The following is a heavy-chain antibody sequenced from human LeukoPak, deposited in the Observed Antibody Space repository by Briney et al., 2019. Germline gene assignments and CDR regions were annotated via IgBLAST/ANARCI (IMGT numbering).Heavy chain of an antibody. D-gene: IGHD6-13*01. V-gene: IGHV1-18*01. Sequence: ASVKVSCKASGYTFTSYGISWVRQAPGQGLEWMGWVSAYNGNTNYAQKLQGRVTMTTDTSTSTAYMELRSLRSDDTAVYYCARATLGQQLVDGDFQHRGQGTLVTVSS. CDR3: ARATLGQQLVDGDFQH. J-gene: IGHJ1*01. CDR2: VSAYNGNT. CDR1: GYTFTSYG.